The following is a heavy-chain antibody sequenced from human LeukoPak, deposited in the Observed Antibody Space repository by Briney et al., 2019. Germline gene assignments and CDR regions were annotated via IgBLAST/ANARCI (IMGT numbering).Heavy chain of an antibody. V-gene: IGHV1-18*01. CDR1: GYTFTSYG. CDR3: ARIDLEYDFWSWGAFDI. J-gene: IGHJ3*02. CDR2: ISAYNGNT. Sequence: ASVKVSCKASGYTFTSYGISWVRQAPGQGLEWMGWISAYNGNTNYAQKLQGRVTMTTDTSTSTAYMELRSLRSDDTAVYYCARIDLEYDFWSWGAFDIWGQGTMVTVSS. D-gene: IGHD3-3*01.